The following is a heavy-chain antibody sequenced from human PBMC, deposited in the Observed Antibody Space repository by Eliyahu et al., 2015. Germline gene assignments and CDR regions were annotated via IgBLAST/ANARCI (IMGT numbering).Heavy chain of an antibody. D-gene: IGHD3-3*02. J-gene: IGHJ4*02. V-gene: IGHV3-74*03. CDR1: GFTFXPHW. CDR2: ISNVGGFA. CDR3: GRDFGAIFGESRDGP. Sequence: EVQLVESGGGSVQPGGSLRLSCVASGFTFXPHWXHWVRQTPGKGLMWVARISNVGGFATYAESVKGRFTITRNNARDTLYLKMDGLRVEDTGVYYCGRDFGAIFGESRDGPGGQGTLVTASS.